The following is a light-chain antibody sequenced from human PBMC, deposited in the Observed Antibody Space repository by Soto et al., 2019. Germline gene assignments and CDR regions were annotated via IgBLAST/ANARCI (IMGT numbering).Light chain of an antibody. V-gene: IGKV1-5*03. J-gene: IGKJ5*01. CDR3: QQYNSYAIT. CDR2: KAS. Sequence: IEMTQSPSTLSASVGDRFTITCRASQSISSWLAWYQQKPGKAPKLLIYKASSLESGVPSRFSGRGSGTEFTLTISSLQPDDFATYYCQQYNSYAITFGQGTRLE. CDR1: QSISSW.